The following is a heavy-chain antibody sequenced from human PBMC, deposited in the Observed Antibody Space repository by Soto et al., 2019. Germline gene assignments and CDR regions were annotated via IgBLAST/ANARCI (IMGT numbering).Heavy chain of an antibody. Sequence: PSQTLSLTCDISWNSVSSNRAAWNWIRQSPSRGLEWLGRTYYRAKWYNDYAVSLRGRITINPDTSKNQFSLQLKSVTPDDTAVYYCARGRAADRGDWLDPGGQGPQVTVS. V-gene: IGHV6-1*01. CDR1: WNSVSSNRAA. CDR2: TYYRAKWYN. J-gene: IGHJ5*02. D-gene: IGHD6-13*01. CDR3: ARGRAADRGDWLDP.